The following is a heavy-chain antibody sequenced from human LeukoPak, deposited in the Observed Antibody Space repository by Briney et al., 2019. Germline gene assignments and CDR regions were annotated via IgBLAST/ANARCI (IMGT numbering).Heavy chain of an antibody. Sequence: PSETLSLTCTVSGGSISSYCWSWIRQPPGKGLEWIGYIYYSGSTNYNPSLKSRVTISVDTSKNQFSLKLSSVTAADTAVYYCARGWAPHYFDYWGQGTLVTVSS. CDR2: IYYSGST. CDR1: GGSISSYC. D-gene: IGHD1-26*01. J-gene: IGHJ4*02. V-gene: IGHV4-59*08. CDR3: ARGWAPHYFDY.